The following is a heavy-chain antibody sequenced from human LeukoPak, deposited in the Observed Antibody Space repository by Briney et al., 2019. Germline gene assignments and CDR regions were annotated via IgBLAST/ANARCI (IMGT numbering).Heavy chain of an antibody. CDR3: ARDSGLWYYDSTRGDYYYYGMDV. CDR2: IIPILGIA. V-gene: IGHV1-69*04. J-gene: IGHJ6*02. D-gene: IGHD3-22*01. Sequence: SVKVSCKASGYTFTSYGISWVRQAPGQGLEWMGRIIPILGIANYAQKFQGRVTITADKSTSTAYMELSSLRSEDTAVYYCARDSGLWYYDSTRGDYYYYGMDVWGQGTTVTVSS. CDR1: GYTFTSYG.